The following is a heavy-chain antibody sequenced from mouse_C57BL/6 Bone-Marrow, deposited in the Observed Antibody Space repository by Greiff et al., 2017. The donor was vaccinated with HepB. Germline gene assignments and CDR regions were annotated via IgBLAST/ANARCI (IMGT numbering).Heavy chain of an antibody. D-gene: IGHD1-1*01. Sequence: EVKVVESGGGLVQPGGSLKLSCAASGFTFSDYYMYWVRQTPEKRLEWVAYISNGGGSTYYPDTVKGRFTISRDNAKNTLYLQMSRLKSEDTAMYYCARRADYYGSSPAHYYAMDYWGQGTSVTVSS. CDR1: GFTFSDYY. J-gene: IGHJ4*01. V-gene: IGHV5-12*01. CDR3: ARRADYYGSSPAHYYAMDY. CDR2: ISNGGGST.